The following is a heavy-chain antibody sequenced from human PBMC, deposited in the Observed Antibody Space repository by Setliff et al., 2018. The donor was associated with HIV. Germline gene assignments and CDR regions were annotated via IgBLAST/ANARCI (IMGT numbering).Heavy chain of an antibody. CDR1: GGSVSSGSYY. CDR3: AREDYYYSMDV. Sequence: SETLSLTCTVSGGSVSSGSYYWSWIRQPPGKGLEWIGYIYYSGSTKHNPSLKSRVTISLDTSKNQFSLKLTSVTAADTAVYYCAREDYYYSMDVWGEGTTVTVSS. J-gene: IGHJ6*03. V-gene: IGHV4-61*01. CDR2: IYYSGST.